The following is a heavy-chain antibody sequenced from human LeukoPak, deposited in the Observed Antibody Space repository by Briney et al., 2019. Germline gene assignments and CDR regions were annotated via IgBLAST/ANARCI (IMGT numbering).Heavy chain of an antibody. V-gene: IGHV4-59*01. D-gene: IGHD3-3*01. Sequence: PSETLSLTCTVSGGSISSYYWSWIRQPPGKGLEWIGYIYYSGSTNYNPSLKSRVTISVDTSKNQSSLKLSSVTAADTAVYYCARDREDYDFWSGPPYYYGMDVWGQGTTVTVSS. CDR2: IYYSGST. CDR3: ARDREDYDFWSGPPYYYGMDV. J-gene: IGHJ6*02. CDR1: GGSISSYY.